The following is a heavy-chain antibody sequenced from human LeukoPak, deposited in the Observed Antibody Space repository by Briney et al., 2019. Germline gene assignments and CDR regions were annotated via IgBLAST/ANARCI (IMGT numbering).Heavy chain of an antibody. CDR3: GIPGVSSWYFDV. Sequence: PGGSLRLSCAASGFAVSSSYMSWVRLTPVKGLEWVSALHAGGNTFFADSVRGRITISRDNSKNSLYLQMNSLTAEDTAIYVRGIPGVSSWYFDVWGRGTQVTVSS. V-gene: IGHV3-53*01. J-gene: IGHJ2*01. D-gene: IGHD1-14*01. CDR1: GFAVSSSY. CDR2: LHAGGNT.